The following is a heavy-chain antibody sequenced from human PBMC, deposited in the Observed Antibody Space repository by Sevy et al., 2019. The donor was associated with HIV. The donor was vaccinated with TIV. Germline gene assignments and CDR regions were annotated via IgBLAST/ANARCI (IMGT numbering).Heavy chain of an antibody. D-gene: IGHD5-18*01. CDR2: VESGGST. Sequence: GGSLRLSCGASGFIFSNNAMNWVRQAPGKGPEWVSGVESGGSTYYADSVKGRFTISRDNSKNMLFLQMSSLRAEDTAIYYCATGDTAMITDLDYWGLRTLVTDSS. CDR3: ATGDTAMITDLDY. J-gene: IGHJ4*02. V-gene: IGHV3-23*01. CDR1: GFIFSNNA.